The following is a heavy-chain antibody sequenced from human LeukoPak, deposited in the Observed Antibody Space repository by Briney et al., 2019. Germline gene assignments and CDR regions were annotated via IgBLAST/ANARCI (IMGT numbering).Heavy chain of an antibody. CDR3: ARHSRIRGMDV. CDR1: GGSISSYY. D-gene: IGHD1-14*01. Sequence: SETLSLTCTVSGGSISSYYWSWIRQPPGKGLEWIGYIYYSGSTNYNPSLKSRVTISVDTSKNQFPLKLSSVTAADTAVYYCARHSRIRGMDVWGQGTTVTVSS. J-gene: IGHJ6*02. V-gene: IGHV4-59*08. CDR2: IYYSGST.